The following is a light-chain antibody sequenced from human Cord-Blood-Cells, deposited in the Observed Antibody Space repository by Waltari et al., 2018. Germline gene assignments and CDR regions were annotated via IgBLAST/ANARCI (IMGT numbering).Light chain of an antibody. V-gene: IGKV1-5*03. CDR1: QSISSW. Sequence: DIQMTQSPSTLSASVGDRVTITCRASQSISSWLAWYHQKPGKAPKLLIYKASSLESGVPSRFSGSGSGTEFTLTISSLQPDDFATYDCQQYNSYWTFGQGTNVEIK. J-gene: IGKJ1*01. CDR2: KAS. CDR3: QQYNSYWT.